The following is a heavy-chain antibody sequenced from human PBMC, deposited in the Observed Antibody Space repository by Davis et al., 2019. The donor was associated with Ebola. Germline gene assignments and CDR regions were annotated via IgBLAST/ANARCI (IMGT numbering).Heavy chain of an antibody. CDR2: TYYRSKWYS. Sequence: LRLSCAISGDSVSSNSAAWNWIRQSPSRGLEWLGRTYYRSKWYSDYAVSVKSRITINSDTSKNQFSLQLNSVTPEDTAVYYCARGRSWPLDSWGQGTLVTVSS. J-gene: IGHJ4*02. D-gene: IGHD6-13*01. V-gene: IGHV6-1*01. CDR3: ARGRSWPLDS. CDR1: GDSVSSNSAA.